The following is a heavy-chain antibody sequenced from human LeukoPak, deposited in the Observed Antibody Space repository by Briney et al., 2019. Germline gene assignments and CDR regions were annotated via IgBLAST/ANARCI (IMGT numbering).Heavy chain of an antibody. CDR3: ARCSSGWLIFDY. V-gene: IGHV3-21*01. CDR2: ISSSSSYI. Sequence: GGSLRLSCAASGFTFSSYSMNWVRQAPGKGLEWVASISSSSSYIYYADSVKGRFTISRDNAKNSLYLQMNSLRAEDTAVYYCARCSSGWLIFDYWGQGTLVTVSS. CDR1: GFTFSSYS. D-gene: IGHD6-19*01. J-gene: IGHJ4*02.